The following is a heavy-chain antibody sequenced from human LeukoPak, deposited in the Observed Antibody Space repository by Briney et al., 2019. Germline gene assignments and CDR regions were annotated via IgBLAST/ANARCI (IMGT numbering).Heavy chain of an antibody. CDR1: GGSISSYY. V-gene: IGHV4-4*07. CDR3: ARFGRRARRRWGDYYYMDV. CDR2: IYTSGST. D-gene: IGHD2-15*01. J-gene: IGHJ6*03. Sequence: SETLSLTCTVSGGSISSYYWSWIRQPAGKGLEWIGRIYTSGSTNYNPSLKSRVTMSVDTSKNQFSLKLSSVTAADTAVYYCARFGRRARRRWGDYYYMDVWGKGTTVTISS.